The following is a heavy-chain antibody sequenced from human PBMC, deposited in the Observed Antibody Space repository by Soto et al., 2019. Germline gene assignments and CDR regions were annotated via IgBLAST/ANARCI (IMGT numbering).Heavy chain of an antibody. CDR1: GFTFDGYA. Sequence: EVQLVESGGGLVPTGRSLRLSCAAYGFTFDGYAMHWVRQAPGKGLEWVSGISWNSGSIGYADSVKGRFTISRDNAKNSLYLQMNSVRAEDTALYYCAKDSSWLVHRYYFDYWGQGTLVTVSS. V-gene: IGHV3-9*01. CDR2: ISWNSGSI. CDR3: AKDSSWLVHRYYFDY. J-gene: IGHJ4*02. D-gene: IGHD6-19*01.